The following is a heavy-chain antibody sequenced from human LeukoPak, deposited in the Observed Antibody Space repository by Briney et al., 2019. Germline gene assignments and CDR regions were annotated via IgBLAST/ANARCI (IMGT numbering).Heavy chain of an antibody. V-gene: IGHV3-30*18. CDR2: ISYDGSNK. Sequence: PGGSLRLSCAASGFTFSSYGMHWVRQAPGKGLEWVAVISYDGSNKYYADSVKGRFTISRDNSKNTLYLQMNSLRAEDTAVYYCAKNRGWGRRKYYGSGSYIDYWGQGTLVTVSS. D-gene: IGHD3-10*01. CDR3: AKNRGWGRRKYYGSGSYIDY. J-gene: IGHJ4*02. CDR1: GFTFSSYG.